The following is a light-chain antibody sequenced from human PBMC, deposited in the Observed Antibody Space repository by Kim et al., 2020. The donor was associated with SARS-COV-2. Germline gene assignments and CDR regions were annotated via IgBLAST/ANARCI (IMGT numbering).Light chain of an antibody. V-gene: IGLV4-69*01. CDR1: SGHSSYA. CDR2: LNSDGSH. J-gene: IGLJ3*02. Sequence: SVTRTRTLSSGHSSYAIAWHQQQPEKGPRYLMKLNSDGSHSKGDGIPDRFSGSSSGAERYLTISSLQSEDEADYYCQTWGTGIWVFGGGTQLTVL. CDR3: QTWGTGIWV.